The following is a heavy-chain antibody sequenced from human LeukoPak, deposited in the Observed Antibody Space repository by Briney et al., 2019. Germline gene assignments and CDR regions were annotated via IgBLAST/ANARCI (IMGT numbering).Heavy chain of an antibody. CDR3: ARDGKAVAVAFDI. J-gene: IGHJ3*02. V-gene: IGHV3-30*02. D-gene: IGHD6-19*01. CDR1: GFTFGSYG. CDR2: IRSDGSNK. Sequence: AGGSLRLSCAASGFTFGSYGMHWVRQAPGKGLEWVTFIRSDGSNKYYADSVKGRFTISRDNAKNSLYLQMNSLRAEDTAVYYCARDGKAVAVAFDIWGQGTMVTVSS.